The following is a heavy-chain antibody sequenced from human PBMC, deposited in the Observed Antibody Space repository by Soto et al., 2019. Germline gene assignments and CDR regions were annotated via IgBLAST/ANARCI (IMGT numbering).Heavy chain of an antibody. CDR1: GYTFTSYG. CDR2: ISAYNGNT. Sequence: QVQLVQSGAEVKKPGASVKVSCKASGYTFTSYGISWVRQAPGQGLEWMGRISAYNGNTNYAQKLQGRVTMTTDTSTSTACMELRSLRSDDTAVYYCARDRGYNWNDGWFDPWGQGTLVTVSS. D-gene: IGHD1-20*01. CDR3: ARDRGYNWNDGWFDP. J-gene: IGHJ5*02. V-gene: IGHV1-18*01.